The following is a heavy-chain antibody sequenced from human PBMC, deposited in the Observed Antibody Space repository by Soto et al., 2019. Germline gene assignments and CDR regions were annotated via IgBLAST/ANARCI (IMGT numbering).Heavy chain of an antibody. V-gene: IGHV3-23*01. CDR2: ISGSGGST. CDR1: GFTFSSYA. D-gene: IGHD2-15*01. J-gene: IGHJ4*02. Sequence: EVQLLESGGGLVQPGGSLRLSCAASGFTFSSYAMSWVRQAPGKGLEWVSAISGSGGSTYYADSVKGRFTISRDNSKNTLYLQMNSLRAENTAVYYCAKDIDVVVAAINFDYWGQGTLVTVSS. CDR3: AKDIDVVVAAINFDY.